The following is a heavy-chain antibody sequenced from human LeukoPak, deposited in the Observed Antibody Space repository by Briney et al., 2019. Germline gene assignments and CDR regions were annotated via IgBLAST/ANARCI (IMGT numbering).Heavy chain of an antibody. CDR1: GGTFSSYA. D-gene: IGHD3-10*01. J-gene: IGHJ4*02. V-gene: IGHV1-69*13. CDR2: IIPIFGTA. Sequence: GASVKVSCKASGGTFSSYAISWVRQAPGQGLEWMGGIIPIFGTANYAQKFQGRVTITADESTSTAYMELSSLRSEDTAVYYCGIGENTGTLDYWGQGTLVTVSS. CDR3: GIGENTGTLDY.